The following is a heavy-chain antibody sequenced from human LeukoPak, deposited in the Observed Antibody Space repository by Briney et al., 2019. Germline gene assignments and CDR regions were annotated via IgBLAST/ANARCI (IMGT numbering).Heavy chain of an antibody. CDR3: ARDRYYYGSGSYRYYYHGMDV. D-gene: IGHD3-10*01. CDR2: IGTAGDT. J-gene: IGHJ6*02. CDR1: GFTFSSYD. Sequence: GSLRLSCAASGFTFSSYDMHWVRQATGKGLEWVSAIGTAGDTYYPGSVKGRFTISRENAKNSLYLQMNSLRAGDTAVYYCARDRYYYGSGSYRYYYHGMDVWGQGTTVTVSS. V-gene: IGHV3-13*04.